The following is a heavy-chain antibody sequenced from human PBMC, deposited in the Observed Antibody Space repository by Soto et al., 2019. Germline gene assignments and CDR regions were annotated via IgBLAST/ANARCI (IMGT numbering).Heavy chain of an antibody. CDR1: GFTLSSYS. CDR3: ARPEYSSSSYGMDV. J-gene: IGHJ6*02. D-gene: IGHD6-6*01. V-gene: IGHV3-48*02. CDR2: ISSSSSTI. Sequence: EVQLVESGGGLVQPGGSLRLSCAASGFTLSSYSMNWVRQAPGKGLEWVSYISSSSSTIYYADSVKGRFTISRDNAKNSLYLQMNSLRDEDTAVYYCARPEYSSSSYGMDVWGQGTTVTVSS.